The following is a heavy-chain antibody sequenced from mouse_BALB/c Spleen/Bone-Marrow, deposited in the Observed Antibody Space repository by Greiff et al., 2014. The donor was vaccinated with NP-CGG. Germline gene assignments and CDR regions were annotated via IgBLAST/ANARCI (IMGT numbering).Heavy chain of an antibody. CDR3: ARNYYGYYYAMDY. J-gene: IGHJ4*01. CDR1: GYTFTSYN. Sequence: QSGAELVKPGASVKMSYKASGYTFTSYNMHWVKQTPGQGLEWIGAIYPGNGDTSYNQKFKGKATLTADKSSSTAYMQLSSLTSEDSAVYYCARNYYGYYYAMDYWGQGTSVTVSP. CDR2: IYPGNGDT. D-gene: IGHD1-1*01. V-gene: IGHV1-12*01.